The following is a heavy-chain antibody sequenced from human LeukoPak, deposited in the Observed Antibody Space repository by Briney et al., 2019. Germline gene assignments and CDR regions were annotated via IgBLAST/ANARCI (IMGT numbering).Heavy chain of an antibody. CDR3: ARDGLPDDSSGYYDF. CDR1: GYTFTSYG. Sequence: ASVKVSCKASGYTFTSYGISWVRQAPGQGLEWMGWISTYNGNTNYAQKLQGRVSMTTGTSTSTTYMELRSLRSDDTAVYYCARDGLPDDSSGYYDFWGQGALVTVS. D-gene: IGHD3-22*01. J-gene: IGHJ4*02. CDR2: ISTYNGNT. V-gene: IGHV1-18*01.